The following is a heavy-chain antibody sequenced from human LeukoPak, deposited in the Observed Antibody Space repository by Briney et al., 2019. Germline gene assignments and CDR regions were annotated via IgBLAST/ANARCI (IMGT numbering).Heavy chain of an antibody. CDR3: AKDGGSGILY. V-gene: IGHV3-48*03. CDR1: GFTFSNYE. CDR2: ISASGNPM. J-gene: IGHJ4*02. Sequence: GGSLRLSCAASGFTFSNYEMNWVRRAPGKGLEWISYISASGNPMFYADSVKGRFTISRDNAKNSLYLQMNSLRAEDTAIYYCAKDGGSGILYWGQGTLATVSS. D-gene: IGHD3-10*01.